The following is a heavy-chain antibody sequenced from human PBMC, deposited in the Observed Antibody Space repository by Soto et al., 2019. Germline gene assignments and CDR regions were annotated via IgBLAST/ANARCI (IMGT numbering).Heavy chain of an antibody. Sequence: GGSLRLSCAASGFTFSSYAMSWVRQAPGKGLEWVSAISGSGGSTYYADSVKGRFTISRDNSKNTLYLQMNSLRAEDTAVYYCAKDYQGSGSYYPNWFDPWGQGTLVTVSS. V-gene: IGHV3-23*01. J-gene: IGHJ5*02. CDR2: ISGSGGST. D-gene: IGHD3-10*01. CDR1: GFTFSSYA. CDR3: AKDYQGSGSYYPNWFDP.